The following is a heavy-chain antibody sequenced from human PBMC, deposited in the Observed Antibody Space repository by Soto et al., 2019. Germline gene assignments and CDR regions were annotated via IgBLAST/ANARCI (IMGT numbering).Heavy chain of an antibody. V-gene: IGHV4-30-4*08. CDR3: ARGGSYGYNWFDP. CDR1: GGSISSGAYY. J-gene: IGHJ5*02. CDR2: IYYSGST. D-gene: IGHD5-18*01. Sequence: QVQLQESGPGLVKPSQTLSLTCTVSGGSISSGAYYWNWIRQRPGKGLEWIGYIYYSGSTYHNPSLKSRVTISVDTSKNQFSLKLSSVTAADTAVYYCARGGSYGYNWFDPWGQGTLVTVSS.